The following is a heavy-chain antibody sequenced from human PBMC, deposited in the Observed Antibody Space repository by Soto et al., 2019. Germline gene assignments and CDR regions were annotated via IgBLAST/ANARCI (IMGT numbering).Heavy chain of an antibody. Sequence: PSETLSLTCTVFGGSISSYYWSWVRQPPGKGLEWIGYIHYSGSTSYNPSLKSRVTLSVDTFKNQFSLKLSSVTAADTAVYYCARAQGYCSGGSCYSGYWFDPWGQGTLVTVSS. CDR2: IHYSGST. D-gene: IGHD2-15*01. J-gene: IGHJ5*02. CDR3: ARAQGYCSGGSCYSGYWFDP. CDR1: GGSISSYY. V-gene: IGHV4-59*01.